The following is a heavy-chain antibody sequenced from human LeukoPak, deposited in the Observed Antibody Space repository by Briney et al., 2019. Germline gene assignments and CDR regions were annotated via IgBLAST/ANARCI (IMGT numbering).Heavy chain of an antibody. CDR3: AGGSSWIYYFDY. V-gene: IGHV4-38-2*02. J-gene: IGHJ4*02. Sequence: SETLSLTCTVSGYSISSGYYWGWIRQPLGKGLEWIGSIYHSGSTYYNPSLKSRVTMSVDTSKNQFSLKLSSVTAADTAVYYCAGGSSWIYYFDYWGQGALVTVSS. CDR1: GYSISSGYY. CDR2: IYHSGST. D-gene: IGHD6-13*01.